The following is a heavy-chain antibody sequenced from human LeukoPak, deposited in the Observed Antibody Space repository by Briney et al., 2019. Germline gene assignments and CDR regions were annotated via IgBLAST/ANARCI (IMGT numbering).Heavy chain of an antibody. CDR2: IYTSGST. CDR3: ARRRKNDYVWGSYRPNYFDY. D-gene: IGHD3-16*02. CDR1: GGSISSYY. J-gene: IGHJ4*02. V-gene: IGHV4-4*07. Sequence: PSETLSLTCTVSGGSISSYYWSWIRQPAGKGLEWIGRIYTSGSTNYNPSLKSRVTMSVDTSKNQFSLKLSSVTAADTAVYYCARRRKNDYVWGSYRPNYFDYWGQGTLVTVSS.